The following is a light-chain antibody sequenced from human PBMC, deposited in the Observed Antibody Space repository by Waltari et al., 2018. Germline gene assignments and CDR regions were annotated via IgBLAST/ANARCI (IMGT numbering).Light chain of an antibody. CDR2: EDS. J-gene: IGLJ3*02. Sequence: SYELTQPPSVSVSPGQAAMITCPGDASPKKHAYWYPRKSGQTPVLVIYEDSKRPSGIPERFSGSSSGTTATLTLSGAQVEDEGDYYCYSTDSSDTHRVFGGGTKLTVL. V-gene: IGLV3-10*01. CDR3: YSTDSSDTHRV. CDR1: ASPKKH.